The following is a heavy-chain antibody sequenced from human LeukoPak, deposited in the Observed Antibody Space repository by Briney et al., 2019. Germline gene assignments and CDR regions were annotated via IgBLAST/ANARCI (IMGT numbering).Heavy chain of an antibody. J-gene: IGHJ4*02. V-gene: IGHV3-48*02. CDR1: GFSFSGYS. Sequence: GGSLGLSCSASGFSFSGYSMNWVRQAPGKGLEWVSYIRSSGTGISYADSVKGRFTISRDNAKSSLHLQMNSLRDEDTAVYFCVRDQDFASDYWGQGTLVTVSS. D-gene: IGHD3/OR15-3a*01. CDR3: VRDQDFASDY. CDR2: IRSSGTGI.